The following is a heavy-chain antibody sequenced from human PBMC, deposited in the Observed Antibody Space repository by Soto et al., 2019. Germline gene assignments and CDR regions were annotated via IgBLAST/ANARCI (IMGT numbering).Heavy chain of an antibody. Sequence: ASVKVSCKASGYTFTSYGISWVRQAPGQGLEWMGWISAYNGNTNYAQKLQGRVTMTTDTSTSTAYMELRSLRSDDTAVYYCARDAVMGAAGRKFDYWGQGTLVTVSS. CDR1: GYTFTSYG. CDR3: ARDAVMGAAGRKFDY. CDR2: ISAYNGNT. V-gene: IGHV1-18*01. D-gene: IGHD6-13*01. J-gene: IGHJ4*02.